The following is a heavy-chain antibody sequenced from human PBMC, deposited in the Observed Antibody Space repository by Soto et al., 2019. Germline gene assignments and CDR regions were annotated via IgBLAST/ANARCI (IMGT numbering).Heavy chain of an antibody. CDR1: GFTFSAYG. CDR3: AIDRSHGSGSYPDY. D-gene: IGHD3-10*01. Sequence: GGSLRLSCAGSGFTFSAYGIHWVRQAPGKGLEWLAVISYDGTYKHSADSLKGRFTISRDNLKNTVYLHMNNLRPDDTAVYYCAIDRSHGSGSYPDYWGQGT. J-gene: IGHJ4*02. V-gene: IGHV3-30*03. CDR2: ISYDGTYK.